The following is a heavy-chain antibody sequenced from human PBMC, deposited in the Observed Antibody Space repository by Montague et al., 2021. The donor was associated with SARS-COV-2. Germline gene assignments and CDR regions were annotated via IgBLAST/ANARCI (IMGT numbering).Heavy chain of an antibody. CDR1: GGSFSGYY. J-gene: IGHJ4*02. V-gene: IGHV4-34*01. CDR3: ARGWAMVRGATH. CDR2: INHSGST. D-gene: IGHD3-10*01. Sequence: SETLSLTCAVYGGSFSGYYWRWIRQPPGKGLEWIGEINHSGSTTYNPSLKSRVTISLDTSKNQFSLKLSSVTAADTAVYYCARGWAMVRGATHWGQGTLVTVSS.